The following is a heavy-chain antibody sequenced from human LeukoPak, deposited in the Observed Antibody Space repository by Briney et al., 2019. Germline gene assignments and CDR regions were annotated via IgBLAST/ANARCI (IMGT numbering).Heavy chain of an antibody. CDR3: ARGGRGTIIMIVVAALDY. V-gene: IGHV3-21*01. CDR1: GFTFTRYS. J-gene: IGHJ4*02. D-gene: IGHD3-22*01. Sequence: TGGSLRLSCAASGFTFTRYSMNWVRQAPGKGLEWVSSISSSGNYIYYADSVKGRFTISRDNARNSLYLQMNSLRAEDTAVYYCARGGRGTIIMIVVAALDYWGQGTLVTVSS. CDR2: ISSSGNYI.